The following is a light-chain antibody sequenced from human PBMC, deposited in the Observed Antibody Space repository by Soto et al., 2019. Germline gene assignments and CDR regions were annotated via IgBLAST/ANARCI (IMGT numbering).Light chain of an antibody. Sequence: DIQMTQSPSTLSASVGDRVATTCRASQSISTSLAWYQQNPGKAPKVLIYKASSLQSGVPSRFSGSGSGTEFTLTISSLQPDDFATYYCQQYNSYPITFGGGTKVEIK. V-gene: IGKV1-5*03. J-gene: IGKJ4*01. CDR1: QSISTS. CDR3: QQYNSYPIT. CDR2: KAS.